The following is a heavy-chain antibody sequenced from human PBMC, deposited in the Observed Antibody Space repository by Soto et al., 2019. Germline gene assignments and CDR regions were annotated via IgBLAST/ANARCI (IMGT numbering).Heavy chain of an antibody. Sequence: GASVKVSCKASGYTFTGYAMHWVRQAPGQRLEWMGWINAGNGNTKYSQKFQGRVTITRDTSASTAHMELSSLRSEDTAVYYCARVEDYGDYFDYWGQGTLVTVSS. J-gene: IGHJ4*02. CDR2: INAGNGNT. CDR1: GYTFTGYA. V-gene: IGHV1-3*01. CDR3: ARVEDYGDYFDY. D-gene: IGHD4-17*01.